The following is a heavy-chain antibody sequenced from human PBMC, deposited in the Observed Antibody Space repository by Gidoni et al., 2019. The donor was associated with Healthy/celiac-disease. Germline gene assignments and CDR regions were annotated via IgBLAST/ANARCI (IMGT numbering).Heavy chain of an antibody. CDR2: ISGTIGNT. D-gene: IGHD2-2*01. CDR3: AREYASDAFDV. V-gene: IGHV3-23*01. J-gene: IGHJ3*01. Sequence: EVQLLESGGGLVQPGGSLRLSCVASGFTFRSHAMSWVRQAPGKGLEWVSAISGTIGNTYYADSVKGRFTISRDNSKNTLYLQMNSLRAEDAALYYCAREYASDAFDVWGQGTVVTVSS. CDR1: GFTFRSHA.